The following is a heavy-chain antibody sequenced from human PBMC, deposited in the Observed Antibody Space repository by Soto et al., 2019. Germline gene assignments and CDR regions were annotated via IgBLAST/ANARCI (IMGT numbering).Heavy chain of an antibody. Sequence: SETLSLTCAVSGYSISSGYYWGWIRQPPGKGLEWIGSIYHSGSTYYNPSLKSRVTISVDTSKNQFSLKLSSVTAADTAVYYCARLIVAATHFDYRVHGTLVTVA. D-gene: IGHD1-26*01. CDR1: GYSISSGYY. V-gene: IGHV4-38-2*01. CDR2: IYHSGST. J-gene: IGHJ4*01. CDR3: ARLIVAATHFDY.